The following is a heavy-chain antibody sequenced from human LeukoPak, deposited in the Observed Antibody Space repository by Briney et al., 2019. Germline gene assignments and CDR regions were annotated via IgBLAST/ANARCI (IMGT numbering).Heavy chain of an antibody. J-gene: IGHJ4*02. D-gene: IGHD3-22*01. CDR3: ARDGDYYDSSGYDY. Sequence: GGSLRLSCAASGNYWMHWVRQVPGKGLVWVSHINSDGSWTSYADSVKGRFTISKDNAKNTVYLQMNSLRAEDTAVYYCARDGDYYDSSGYDYWGQGTLVTVSS. CDR2: INSDGSWT. CDR1: GNYW. V-gene: IGHV3-74*01.